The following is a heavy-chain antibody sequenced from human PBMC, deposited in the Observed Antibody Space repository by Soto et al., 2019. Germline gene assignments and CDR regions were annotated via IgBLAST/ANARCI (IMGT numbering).Heavy chain of an antibody. V-gene: IGHV3-7*03. D-gene: IGHD6-6*01. CDR2: INQDGSEK. CDR1: GITFSNYW. Sequence: GGSLRLSCTASGITFSNYWMTWVRQAPGKGPEWVANINQDGSEKYYVDSVRGRFTVSRDNSKNTLYLQMNSLRAEDTAVYYCARAPSSSFDYWGQGTLVTVSS. CDR3: ARAPSSSFDY. J-gene: IGHJ4*02.